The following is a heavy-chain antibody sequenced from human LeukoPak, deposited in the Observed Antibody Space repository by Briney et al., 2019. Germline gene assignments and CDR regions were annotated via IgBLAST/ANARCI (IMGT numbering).Heavy chain of an antibody. D-gene: IGHD5-18*01. CDR3: ARTTWIQLYYFDY. CDR1: GGSISSGDYY. Sequence: PSETLSLTCTVSGGSISSGDYYWSWIRQPPGKGLEWIGYIYYSGSTYYNPSLKSRVTISVDTSKNQFSLKLSSVTAADTAVYYCARTTWIQLYYFDYWGQGTLVTVSS. CDR2: IYYSGST. J-gene: IGHJ4*02. V-gene: IGHV4-30-4*08.